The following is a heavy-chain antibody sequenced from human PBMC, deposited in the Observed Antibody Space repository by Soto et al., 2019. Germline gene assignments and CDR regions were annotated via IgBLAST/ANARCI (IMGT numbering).Heavy chain of an antibody. CDR3: ARTGHSGSYDF. CDR2: INAGDGGT. CDR1: GYTFSNYG. J-gene: IGHJ5*01. D-gene: IGHD1-26*01. V-gene: IGHV1-3*01. Sequence: ASVKVSCKASGYTFSNYGIHWVRQAPGQRLEWMGWINAGDGGTKYSENFQGRVTITRDTSASTVYLGLSSLSSEDTASYYCARTGHSGSYDFWG.